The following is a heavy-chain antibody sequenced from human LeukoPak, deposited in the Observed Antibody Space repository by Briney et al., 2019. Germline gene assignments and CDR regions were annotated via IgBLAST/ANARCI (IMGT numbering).Heavy chain of an antibody. CDR3: ARCGYSYGCDY. CDR2: ITSSGVST. J-gene: IGHJ4*02. Sequence: GASLRLSCAASGFTFSSYGISWVRQAPGKGLEWVSSITSSGVSTYYADSVKGRFTISRDNSKNTLFLQMNSLRAEDTAVYYCARCGYSYGCDYWGQGTLVTVSS. D-gene: IGHD5-18*01. V-gene: IGHV3-23*01. CDR1: GFTFSSYG.